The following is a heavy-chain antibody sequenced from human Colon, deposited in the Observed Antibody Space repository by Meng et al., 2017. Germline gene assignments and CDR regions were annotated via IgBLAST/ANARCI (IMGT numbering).Heavy chain of an antibody. D-gene: IGHD5-18*01. Sequence: KLSESLSRAVPGWGWSFFDYYWSWVPQPQGKGLVWIGEIHPTGSTSCNPSLKSRVSISVDTSKNQFSLKVSSVTAADTAMYYCARGMDKAKSGYWGQGTLVTVSS. V-gene: IGHV4-34*01. CDR1: GWSFFDYY. J-gene: IGHJ4*02. CDR2: IHPTGST. CDR3: ARGMDKAKSGY.